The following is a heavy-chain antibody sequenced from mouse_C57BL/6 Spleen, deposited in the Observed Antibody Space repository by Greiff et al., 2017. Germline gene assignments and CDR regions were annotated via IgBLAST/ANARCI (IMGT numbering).Heavy chain of an antibody. CDR1: GYTFTSYW. V-gene: IGHV1-72*01. J-gene: IGHJ1*03. CDR2: IDPNSGGT. D-gene: IGHD1-1*01. Sequence: QVQLQQPGAELVKPGASVKLSCKASGYTFTSYWMHWVKQRPGRGLEWIGGIDPNSGGTKYNEKFKSKATLTVDKPSSTAYMQLSSLTSEDSAVYYCARSEYYGSSGGYFEVWGTGTTVTVSS. CDR3: ARSEYYGSSGGYFEV.